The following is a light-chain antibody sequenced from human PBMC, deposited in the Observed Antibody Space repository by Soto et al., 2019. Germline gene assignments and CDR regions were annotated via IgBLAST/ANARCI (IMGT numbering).Light chain of an antibody. J-gene: IGLJ2*01. V-gene: IGLV1-47*01. CDR3: AAWDDTLSGTYVV. Sequence: QSVLTQPPSASGTPGQRVTISCSGSSSNIGSNYVYWYQQLPGTAPKLLIYTNNQRPSGVPDRFSGSKSGTSASLAISGLRSEDEADYYCAAWDDTLSGTYVVFGGGTKLTVL. CDR2: TNN. CDR1: SSNIGSNY.